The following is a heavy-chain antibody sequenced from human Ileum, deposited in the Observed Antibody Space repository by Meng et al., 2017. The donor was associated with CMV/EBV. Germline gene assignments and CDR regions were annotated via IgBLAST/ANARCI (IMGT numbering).Heavy chain of an antibody. CDR3: ARSAWSASNLGEYGMDV. CDR1: GYIFLNYH. Sequence: ASVKVSCKASGYIFLNYHIHWVRQAPGHGLEWVGVINPRDSFTTYAQKFQGRVTMTRDTSTSTVYMELRSLRSEDTAVFYCARSAWSASNLGEYGMDVWGQGTTVTVYS. CDR2: INPRDSFT. V-gene: IGHV1-46*01. D-gene: IGHD3-16*01. J-gene: IGHJ6*02.